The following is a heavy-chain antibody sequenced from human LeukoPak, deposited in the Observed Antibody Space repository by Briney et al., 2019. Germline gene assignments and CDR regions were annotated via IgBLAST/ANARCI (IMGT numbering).Heavy chain of an antibody. Sequence: SETLSLTCTVSGGSISSYYWSWIRQPPGKGLEWIGYIYYSGSTNYNPSLKSRVTISVDTSKNQFSLKLSSVTAADTAAYYCARLARQNIVREFDYWGQGTLVTVSS. D-gene: IGHD2/OR15-2a*01. CDR3: ARLARQNIVREFDY. V-gene: IGHV4-59*01. J-gene: IGHJ4*02. CDR1: GGSISSYY. CDR2: IYYSGST.